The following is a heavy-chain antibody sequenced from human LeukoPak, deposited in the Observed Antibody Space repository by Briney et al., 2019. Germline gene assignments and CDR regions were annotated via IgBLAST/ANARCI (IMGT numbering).Heavy chain of an antibody. D-gene: IGHD3-3*01. CDR3: ARDSYYDFWSGYSHYYMDV. J-gene: IGHJ6*03. CDR2: ISSSSSTI. V-gene: IGHV3-48*04. Sequence: PGGSLRLSCAASGFTFSSYSMNWVRQAPGKGLEWVSYISSSSSTIYYADSVKGRFTISRDNAKNSLYLQMNSLRAEDTAVYYCARDSYYDFWSGYSHYYMDVWGKGTTVTVSS. CDR1: GFTFSSYS.